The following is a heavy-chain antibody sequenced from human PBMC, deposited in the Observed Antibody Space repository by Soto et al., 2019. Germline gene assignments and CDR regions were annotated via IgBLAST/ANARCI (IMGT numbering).Heavy chain of an antibody. CDR2: IYYSGST. CDR1: GSANSNFY. CDR3: ARRYGSAFDF. J-gene: IGHJ3*01. V-gene: IGHV4-59*01. Sequence: SHSLSPTYNNSGSANSNFYWSWIRQPPGKGLEWIGYIYYSGSTNYNPSLKSRVTISVDTSKNQFSLKLSSVTAADTAVYYCARRYGSAFDFWGQGT. D-gene: IGHD3-10*01.